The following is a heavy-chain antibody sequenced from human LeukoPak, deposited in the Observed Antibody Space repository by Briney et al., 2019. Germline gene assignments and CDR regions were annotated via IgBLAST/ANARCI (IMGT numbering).Heavy chain of an antibody. V-gene: IGHV4-38-2*01. CDR3: ARLFYDFWSGPPGGVDY. Sequence: SETLSLTCAVSGYSISSGYYWGWIRQRPGKGLEWIGSIYHSGSTYYNPSLKSRVTISVDTSKNQFSLKLSSVTAADTAVYYCARLFYDFWSGPPGGVDYWGQGTLVTVSS. CDR2: IYHSGST. D-gene: IGHD3-3*01. J-gene: IGHJ4*02. CDR1: GYSISSGYY.